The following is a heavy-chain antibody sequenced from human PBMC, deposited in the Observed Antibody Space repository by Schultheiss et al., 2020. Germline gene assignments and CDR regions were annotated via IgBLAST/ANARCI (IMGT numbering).Heavy chain of an antibody. CDR3: AGEAAAAGPFEC. Sequence: SETLSLTCTVSGGSISSSSYYWGWIRQPPGKGLEWIGSIYYSGSTYYNPSLKSRVTISVDTSKNQFSLKLSSVTAADTAVYYCAGEAAAAGPFECWGQGTLVTVSS. CDR2: IYYSGST. V-gene: IGHV4-39*07. CDR1: GGSISSSSYY. D-gene: IGHD6-13*01. J-gene: IGHJ4*02.